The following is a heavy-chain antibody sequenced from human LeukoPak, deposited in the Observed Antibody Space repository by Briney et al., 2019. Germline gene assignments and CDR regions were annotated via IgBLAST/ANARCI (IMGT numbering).Heavy chain of an antibody. D-gene: IGHD6-13*01. J-gene: IGHJ4*02. CDR3: ARDWYRSFDY. Sequence: GGSLRLSCAASGFTFSTYWMSWVRQAPGKGPEWVANIKGDGSDKYYVDSVKGRFTISKDNAKNSLYLQMNSLRAEDTAVYYCARDWYRSFDYWGQGTLVTVSS. V-gene: IGHV3-7*01. CDR2: IKGDGSDK. CDR1: GFTFSTYW.